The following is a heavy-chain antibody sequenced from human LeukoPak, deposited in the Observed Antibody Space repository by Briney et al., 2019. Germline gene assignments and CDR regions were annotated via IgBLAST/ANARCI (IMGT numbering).Heavy chain of an antibody. Sequence: PSETLSLTCTVSGGSISSYYWSWIRQPPGKGLEWIGYIYYSGSTNYNPSLKSRVTISVDTSKNQFSLKLSSVTAADTAVYYCARHNEYSSSWYGSPSFDYWGQGTLVTVSS. V-gene: IGHV4-59*08. CDR3: ARHNEYSSSWYGSPSFDY. J-gene: IGHJ4*02. CDR2: IYYSGST. D-gene: IGHD6-13*01. CDR1: GGSISSYY.